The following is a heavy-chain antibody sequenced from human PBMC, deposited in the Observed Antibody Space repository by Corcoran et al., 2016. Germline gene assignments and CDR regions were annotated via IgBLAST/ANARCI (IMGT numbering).Heavy chain of an antibody. J-gene: IGHJ4*01. CDR3: ARVSYYYDSSGYYPFDY. CDR2: ISSSSSYI. D-gene: IGHD3-22*01. Sequence: EVQLVESGGGLVKPGGSLRLSCAASGFTFSSYSMNWVRQAPGKGLEWVSSISSSSSYIYYADSVKGRFTISRDNAKNSLYLQMNSLRAEDTAVYYCARVSYYYDSSGYYPFDYWGHGTLVTVSS. CDR1: GFTFSSYS. V-gene: IGHV3-21*01.